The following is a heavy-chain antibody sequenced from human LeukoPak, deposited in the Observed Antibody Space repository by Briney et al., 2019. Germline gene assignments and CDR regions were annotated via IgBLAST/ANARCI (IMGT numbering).Heavy chain of an antibody. V-gene: IGHV3-21*01. Sequence: RPGGSLRLSCAASGFTFSSYSMTWVRQAPGKGLEWVSSISSSSSYIYYADSVKGRFTISRDNAKNSLYLQMNSLRAEDTAVYYCARDNDYYYGVDVWGQGTTVTVSS. D-gene: IGHD2-8*01. CDR1: GFTFSSYS. J-gene: IGHJ6*02. CDR3: ARDNDYYYGVDV. CDR2: ISSSSSYI.